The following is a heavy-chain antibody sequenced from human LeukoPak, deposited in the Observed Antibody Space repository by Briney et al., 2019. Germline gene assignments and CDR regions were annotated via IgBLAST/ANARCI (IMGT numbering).Heavy chain of an antibody. CDR3: AKEHGSGSYFDY. Sequence: GGSLRFSCAASEFTFSNYGMPWVRQAPGKGLEWVAFIQYDGSNKYYGNSVKGRFTISRDTSKNTLYLQMNSLRAEDTAVYYCAKEHGSGSYFDYWGQGTLVTVSS. J-gene: IGHJ4*02. D-gene: IGHD3-10*01. V-gene: IGHV3-30*02. CDR2: IQYDGSNK. CDR1: EFTFSNYG.